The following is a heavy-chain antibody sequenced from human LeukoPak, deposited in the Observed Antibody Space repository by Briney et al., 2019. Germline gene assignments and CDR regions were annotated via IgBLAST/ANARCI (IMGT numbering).Heavy chain of an antibody. CDR2: ISSSSSTI. J-gene: IGHJ4*02. CDR3: ASRRLCDY. Sequence: GGSLRLSCAASGFTFSSYSMNWVRQAPGKGLEWVSYISSSSSTIYYADSVKGRFTISRDNAKNSLYLQMNSLRAEDTAVYYCASRRLCDYWGQGTLVTVSS. D-gene: IGHD3-16*01. V-gene: IGHV3-48*01. CDR1: GFTFSSYS.